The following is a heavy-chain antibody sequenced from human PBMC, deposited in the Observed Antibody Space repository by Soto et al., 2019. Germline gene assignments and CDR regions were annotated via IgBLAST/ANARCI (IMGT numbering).Heavy chain of an antibody. Sequence: GGSLRLSCAASGFTFSDHYMDWVRQAPGKGLEWVGRTRNKANSYTTEYAASVKGRFTISRDDSKNSLYLQMNSLKTEYAAVYYCARESRGIGADYWGQGSLVTVSS. D-gene: IGHD3-10*01. CDR2: TRNKANSYTT. V-gene: IGHV3-72*01. CDR3: ARESRGIGADY. CDR1: GFTFSDHY. J-gene: IGHJ4*02.